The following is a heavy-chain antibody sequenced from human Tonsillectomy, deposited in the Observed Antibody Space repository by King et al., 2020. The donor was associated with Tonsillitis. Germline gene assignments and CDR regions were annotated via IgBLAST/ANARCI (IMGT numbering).Heavy chain of an antibody. V-gene: IGHV1-69*09. CDR3: ARDRDDYDSSGYYPDVFDI. D-gene: IGHD3-22*01. CDR2: IIPILGIP. Sequence: QLVQSGAEVKKPGSSVKVSCKASGGTFSSYAISWVRQAPGQGLEWMGRIIPILGIPNYAQKFQGRVTITADKSTSTAYMELSSLRSEDTAVYYCARDRDDYDSSGYYPDVFDIWGQGTLVTVSS. J-gene: IGHJ3*02. CDR1: GGTFSSYA.